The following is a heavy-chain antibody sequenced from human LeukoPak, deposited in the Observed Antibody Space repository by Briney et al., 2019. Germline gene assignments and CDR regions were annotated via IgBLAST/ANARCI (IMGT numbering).Heavy chain of an antibody. CDR3: ARGASGLRYFDWLIYMRDAFDI. D-gene: IGHD3-9*01. Sequence: SVKVSCQASGGTFSSYAISWVRQAPGQGLEWMGGIIPIFGTANYAQKFQGRVTITADESTSTAYMELSSLRSEDTAVYYCARGASGLRYFDWLIYMRDAFDIWGQGTMVTVSS. V-gene: IGHV1-69*13. CDR2: IIPIFGTA. J-gene: IGHJ3*02. CDR1: GGTFSSYA.